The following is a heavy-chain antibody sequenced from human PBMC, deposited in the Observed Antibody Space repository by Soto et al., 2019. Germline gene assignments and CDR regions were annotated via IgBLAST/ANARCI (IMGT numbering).Heavy chain of an antibody. J-gene: IGHJ4*02. D-gene: IGHD5-18*01. CDR1: GYTFTSYD. V-gene: IGHV1-8*01. CDR3: ARGGGYSYGYAY. Sequence: QVQLVQSGAEVKKPGASVKVSCKASGYTFTSYDINWVRQATGQGLEWMGWMNPNSGNTVYAQKFQGRVTMTRNTSIRTAYLELSSLRSGDTAVYYCARGGGYSYGYAYWGQGTLVTVSS. CDR2: MNPNSGNT.